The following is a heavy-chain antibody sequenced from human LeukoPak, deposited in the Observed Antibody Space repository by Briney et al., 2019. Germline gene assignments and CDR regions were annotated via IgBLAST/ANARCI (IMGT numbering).Heavy chain of an antibody. CDR3: ACGAQGITPLSY. V-gene: IGHV3-11*01. D-gene: IGHD1-20*01. J-gene: IGHJ4*02. CDR2: ISSSGNTM. Sequence: TGGSLRLSCAASGFTFTDYYVSWIRDAPGKGLEWISYISSSGNTMFYGESVKGRFTISRDNANNSVYLQMSSLRAADTAVYYCACGAQGITPLSYWGQGTLVTVSS. CDR1: GFTFTDYY.